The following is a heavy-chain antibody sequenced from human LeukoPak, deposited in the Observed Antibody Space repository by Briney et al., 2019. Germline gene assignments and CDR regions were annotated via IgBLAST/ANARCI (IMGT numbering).Heavy chain of an antibody. CDR3: AKEGFRGWMNWFDP. CDR2: FSGSGGST. V-gene: IGHV3-23*01. D-gene: IGHD3-10*01. J-gene: IGHJ5*02. Sequence: GGSLRLSCAASGFTFSSYAMSWVRQAPGQWLDWVSAFSGSGGSTYYADSVKGRFTISRDNSKNTLYLQMNSLRAEDTAVYYCAKEGFRGWMNWFDPWGQGTLVTVSS. CDR1: GFTFSSYA.